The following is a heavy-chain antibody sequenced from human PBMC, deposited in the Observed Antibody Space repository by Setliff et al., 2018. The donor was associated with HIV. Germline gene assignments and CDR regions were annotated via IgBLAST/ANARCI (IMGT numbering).Heavy chain of an antibody. V-gene: IGHV4-59*06. J-gene: IGHJ4*02. D-gene: IGHD1-26*01. CDR2: IYYSGST. Sequence: SETLSLTCTVSGGSISAYYWNWIRQAPGKGLEWIGYIYYSGSTYYNPSLKSRVTISVDTSKNQFSLKLSSVTAADTAVYYCARDSGASYWGQGTLVTVSS. CDR3: ARDSGASY. CDR1: GGSISAYY.